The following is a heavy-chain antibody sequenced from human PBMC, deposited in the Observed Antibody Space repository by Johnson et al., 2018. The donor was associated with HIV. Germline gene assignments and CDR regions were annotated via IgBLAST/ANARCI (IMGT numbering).Heavy chain of an antibody. J-gene: IGHJ3*02. D-gene: IGHD6-6*01. V-gene: IGHV3-30*04. CDR2: ISYDGSNK. CDR1: GFTFSSYA. Sequence: QVQLVESGGGVVRPGGSLRLSCAASGFTFSSYAMHWVRQAPGKGMEWVAVISYDGSNKYYADYVKGRFTISRDNSKNTLYLQTNSLRAEDTAVYYCARGGQLVAFDIWGQGTMVTVSS. CDR3: ARGGQLVAFDI.